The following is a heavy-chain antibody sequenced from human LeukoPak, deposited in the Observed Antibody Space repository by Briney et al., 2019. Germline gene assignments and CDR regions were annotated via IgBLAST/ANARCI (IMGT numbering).Heavy chain of an antibody. V-gene: IGHV5-51*01. D-gene: IGHD3-22*01. J-gene: IGHJ4*02. Sequence: GESLKISCKGSGYSFTRYWIGWVRQMPGKGLEWMGIIYPGDSDTRYTPSLQGQVTISADKSISTAYLQWSSLKASDTAMYFCALGMYSSARRFDYWGQGTLVTLST. CDR1: GYSFTRYW. CDR3: ALGMYSSARRFDY. CDR2: IYPGDSDT.